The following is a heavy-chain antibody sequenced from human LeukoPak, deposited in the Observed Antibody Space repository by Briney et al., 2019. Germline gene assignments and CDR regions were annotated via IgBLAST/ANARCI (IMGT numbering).Heavy chain of an antibody. CDR1: GFTFSSYA. J-gene: IGHJ4*02. CDR3: AKDHFEQWAIAVAVLDY. D-gene: IGHD6-19*01. CDR2: ISGSGGST. V-gene: IGHV3-23*01. Sequence: GGSLRLSCAASGFTFSSYAMSWVRQAPGKGLEWVSAISGSGGSTYYADSVKGRFTISRDNSKNTLYLQMNSLRAEDTAVYYCAKDHFEQWAIAVAVLDYWGQGTLVTVSS.